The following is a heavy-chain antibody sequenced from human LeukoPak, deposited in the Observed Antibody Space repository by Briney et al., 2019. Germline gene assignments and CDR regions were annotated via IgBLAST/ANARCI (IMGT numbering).Heavy chain of an antibody. D-gene: IGHD4-11*01. Sequence: SGTLSLTCTVSGGSISSYYWSWIRQPPGKALEWIGYIYYSGSTKYNPSLESRVTISVDTSKNQFSLKLNSVTAADTAVYYCARGNYYLDYWGQGTLVTVSS. CDR2: IYYSGST. J-gene: IGHJ4*02. CDR3: ARGNYYLDY. V-gene: IGHV4-59*01. CDR1: GGSISSYY.